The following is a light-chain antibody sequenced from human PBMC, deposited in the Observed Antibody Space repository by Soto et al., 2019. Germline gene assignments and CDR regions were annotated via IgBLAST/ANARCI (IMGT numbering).Light chain of an antibody. CDR1: QSVSID. CDR3: QQYNKWPQT. CDR2: GAS. Sequence: EIVMTQSPATVPVSPGERVTLSCRASQSVSIDLAWYQRKPGQAPRLLIYGASTRATDIPATFTGSGSGTEFTLTISSLQSEDIAVYYCQQYNKWPQTFGQGTKVEIK. V-gene: IGKV3-15*01. J-gene: IGKJ1*01.